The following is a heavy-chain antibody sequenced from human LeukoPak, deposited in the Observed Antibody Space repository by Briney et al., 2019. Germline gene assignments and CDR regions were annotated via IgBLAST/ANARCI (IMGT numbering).Heavy chain of an antibody. CDR1: GFTFSNYG. J-gene: IGHJ4*02. CDR2: IKSKTDGGTT. CDR3: TTRGGSFSIFDY. D-gene: IGHD1-26*01. V-gene: IGHV3-15*01. Sequence: GRSLRLSCAASGFTFSNYGMHWVRQAPGKGLEWVGRIKSKTDGGTTDYAAPVKGRFTISRDDSKNTLYLQMNSLKTEDTAVYYCTTRGGSFSIFDYWGQGTLVTVSS.